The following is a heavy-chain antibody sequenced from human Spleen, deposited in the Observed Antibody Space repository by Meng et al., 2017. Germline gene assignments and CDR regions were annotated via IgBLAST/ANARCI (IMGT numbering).Heavy chain of an antibody. CDR2: INTNTGNP. D-gene: IGHD6-19*01. J-gene: IGHJ4*02. CDR3: ARDRYSGGWYVDF. CDR1: GYTFTQYG. V-gene: IGHV7-4-1*02. Sequence: QVQLVQSVSALKKPGASVKVSCETSGYTFTQYGMNWVRQAPGQGLEWMGWINTNTGNPTYAQGVIGRFVFSLDTSVSTAYLQINSLKAEDTAVYYCARDRYSGGWYVDFWGQGTLVTVSS.